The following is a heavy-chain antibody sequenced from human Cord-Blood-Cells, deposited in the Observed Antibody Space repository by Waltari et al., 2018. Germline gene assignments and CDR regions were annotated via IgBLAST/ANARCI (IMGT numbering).Heavy chain of an antibody. D-gene: IGHD2-15*01. CDR3: ARDRAGGPTDAFDI. CDR2: IKQDGSEK. J-gene: IGHJ3*02. Sequence: EVQLVESGGGLVQPGGSVRLSCAASGFTFRSYWMSWVRQAPGKGLGWVANIKQDGSEKYYVDSVKGRFTISRDNAKNSLYLQMNSLRAEDTAVYYCARDRAGGPTDAFDIWGQGTMVTVSS. CDR1: GFTFRSYW. V-gene: IGHV3-7*01.